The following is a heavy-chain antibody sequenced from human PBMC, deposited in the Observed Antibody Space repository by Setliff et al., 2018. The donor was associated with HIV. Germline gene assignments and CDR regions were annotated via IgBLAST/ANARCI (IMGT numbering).Heavy chain of an antibody. Sequence: ETLSLTCAVSGYSVSSGYYWGWIRQPPGKGLEWIGSFYHSGSTFYNPSLKSRVTISLDTSKNQFSLKLRSVTAADTAVYYCVSGPLSGYGYYFDYWGQGALVTV. CDR2: FYHSGST. J-gene: IGHJ4*02. CDR3: VSGPLSGYGYYFDY. V-gene: IGHV4-38-2*01. D-gene: IGHD3-3*01. CDR1: GYSVSSGYY.